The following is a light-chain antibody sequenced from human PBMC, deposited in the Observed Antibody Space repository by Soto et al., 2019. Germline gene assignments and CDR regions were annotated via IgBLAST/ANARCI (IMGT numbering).Light chain of an antibody. Sequence: QSVLTQPASVFGSPGQSITISCTGTSSDVGTYNLVSWYQQHPGEAPKLIIYEDNKRPSGVSNRFSGSRSGYTASLTISGLRSEDEADYYCAAWDDSLSAWVFVGGTQLTVL. CDR3: AAWDDSLSAWV. J-gene: IGLJ3*02. CDR1: SSDVGTYNL. CDR2: EDN. V-gene: IGLV2-23*01.